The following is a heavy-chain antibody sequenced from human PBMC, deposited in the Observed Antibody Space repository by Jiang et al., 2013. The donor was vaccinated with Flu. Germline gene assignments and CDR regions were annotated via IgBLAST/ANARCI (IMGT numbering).Heavy chain of an antibody. V-gene: IGHV6-1*01. J-gene: IGHJ4*02. CDR3: ARDTLAIPMGATGFDY. CDR2: TYYRSKWYN. CDR1: GDSVSGNSAA. D-gene: IGHD1-26*01. Sequence: SQTLSLTCAISGDSVSGNSAAWNWIRQSPSRGLEWLGRTYYRSKWYNDYAVSVKSRITINPDTSKNQFSLQLNSVTPEDTAVYYCARDTLAIPMGATGFDYWAREPWSPSPQ.